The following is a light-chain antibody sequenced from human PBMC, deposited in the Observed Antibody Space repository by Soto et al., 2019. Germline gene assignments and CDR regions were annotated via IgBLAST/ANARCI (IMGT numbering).Light chain of an antibody. Sequence: QSALTQPPSASGAPGQSVTISCTGTSSDVGGYNYVSWYQQHPGKAPKLMIYAVSKRPAGVPDRFSGSKSGNTASLTVSGLQVEDEAEYYCSSFEASNNLLFGGGTKLTVL. CDR1: SSDVGGYNY. CDR3: SSFEASNNLL. V-gene: IGLV2-8*01. J-gene: IGLJ2*01. CDR2: AVS.